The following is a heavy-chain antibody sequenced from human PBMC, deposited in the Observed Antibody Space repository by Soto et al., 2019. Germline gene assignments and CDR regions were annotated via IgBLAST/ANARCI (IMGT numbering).Heavy chain of an antibody. J-gene: IGHJ4*02. Sequence: SVKVSCKASGGTFSSYAISWVRQAPGQGLEWMGGIIPIFGTANYAQKFQGRVTITADESTSTAYMELSSLRSEDTAVYYCASRTQFIAAAGNDYWGQGTLVTVS. CDR1: GGTFSSYA. CDR3: ASRTQFIAAAGNDY. CDR2: IIPIFGTA. D-gene: IGHD6-13*01. V-gene: IGHV1-69*13.